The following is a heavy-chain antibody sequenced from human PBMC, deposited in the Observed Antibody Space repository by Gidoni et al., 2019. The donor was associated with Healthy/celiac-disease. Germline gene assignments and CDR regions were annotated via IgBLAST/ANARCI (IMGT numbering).Heavy chain of an antibody. J-gene: IGHJ4*02. Sequence: QVQLVQSGAEVKKPGASVKVSCKASGYTFTSYYMHWVRQAPGQGLEWMGIINPSGGSTSYAQKFQGRVTMTRDTSTSTVYMELSSLRSEDTAVYYCARELGGIAVVGILDYWGQGTLVTVSS. CDR2: INPSGGST. V-gene: IGHV1-46*01. CDR1: GYTFTSYY. CDR3: ARELGGIAVVGILDY. D-gene: IGHD6-19*01.